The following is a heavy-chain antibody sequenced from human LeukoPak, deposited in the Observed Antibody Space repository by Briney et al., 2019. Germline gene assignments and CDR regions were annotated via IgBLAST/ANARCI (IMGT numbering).Heavy chain of an antibody. J-gene: IGHJ4*02. Sequence: PSEILSLTCTVSGGSISSYYWSWIRQPPGKGLEWIGYIYYSGSTNYNPSLKSRVTISVDTSKNQFSLKLSSVTAADTGVYYCARSVSGGPPFFDYWGQGTLVTVSS. CDR3: ARSVSGGPPFFDY. D-gene: IGHD4-11*01. V-gene: IGHV4-59*01. CDR1: GGSISSYY. CDR2: IYYSGST.